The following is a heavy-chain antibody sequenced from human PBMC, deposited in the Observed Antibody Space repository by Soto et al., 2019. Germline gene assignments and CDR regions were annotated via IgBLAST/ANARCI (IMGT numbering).Heavy chain of an antibody. CDR3: ARRERSGRSDWYFDL. J-gene: IGHJ2*01. CDR2: IYYSGST. CDR1: GGSISSYY. V-gene: IGHV4-59*08. Sequence: QVQLQESGPGLVKPSETLSLTCTVSGGSISSYYWSWIRQPPGKGLEWIGYIYYSGSTNYNPSLKSRVTISVDPSKNQFSLKLSSVTAADTAVYYCARRERSGRSDWYFDLWGRGTLVTVSS. D-gene: IGHD1-26*01.